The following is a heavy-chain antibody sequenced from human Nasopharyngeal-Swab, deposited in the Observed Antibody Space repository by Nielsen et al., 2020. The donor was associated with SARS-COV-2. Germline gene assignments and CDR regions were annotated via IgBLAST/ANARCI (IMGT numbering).Heavy chain of an antibody. Sequence: GESLKISCAASGFSLDDFGMHWVRQAPGKGLEWVAVIWYDGSNKYYADSVKGRFTISRDNAKNSLYLQMNSLRPEDTALYYCAKDAYSSSSRLLHWGRGTLVTVSS. V-gene: IGHV3-33*03. D-gene: IGHD6-6*01. J-gene: IGHJ1*01. CDR1: GFSLDDFG. CDR3: AKDAYSSSSRLLH. CDR2: IWYDGSNK.